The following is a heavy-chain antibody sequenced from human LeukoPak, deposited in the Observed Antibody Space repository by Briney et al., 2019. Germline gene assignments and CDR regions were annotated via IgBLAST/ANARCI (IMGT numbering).Heavy chain of an antibody. CDR2: ISSSSSYI. CDR1: GFTFSSYS. CDR3: ARADYGSGNFDY. D-gene: IGHD3-10*01. J-gene: IGHJ4*02. Sequence: GGSLRLSCAASGFTFSSYSMNWVRQAPGKGLEWVSSISSSSSYIYYADSVKGRFTISRDNVKNSLYLQMNSLRAEDTAVYYCARADYGSGNFDYWGQGTLVTVSS. V-gene: IGHV3-21*01.